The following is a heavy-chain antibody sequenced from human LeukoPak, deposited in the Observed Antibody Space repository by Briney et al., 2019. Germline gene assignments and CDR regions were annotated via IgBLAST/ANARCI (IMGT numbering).Heavy chain of an antibody. J-gene: IGHJ4*02. D-gene: IGHD2-2*01. CDR1: GGSISTTNYY. CDR3: ARLWARCSGTSCYSNPYYFDY. CDR2: VYYSGSS. V-gene: IGHV4-39*01. Sequence: SETLSLTCSVSGGSISTTNYYWAWIRQPPGKGLEWIGSVYYSGSSYYNPSLKSRVTISVDTSKNQFSLKLSSVTAADTAIFCCARLWARCSGTSCYSNPYYFDYWGREPWSPSPQ.